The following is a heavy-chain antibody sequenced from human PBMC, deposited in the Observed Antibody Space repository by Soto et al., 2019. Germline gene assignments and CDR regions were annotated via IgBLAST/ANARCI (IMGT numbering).Heavy chain of an antibody. CDR1: GDSVRSGSFY. V-gene: IGHV4-61*03. CDR2: IYYTGRT. CDR3: ARDSTAFVFDY. Sequence: SETLSLTCTVSGDSVRSGSFYWSWIRQPPGKGLEWIGYIYYTGRTSYNPSLKSRVTISIDPSKNHFALNLTSVTAADTAIYYCARDSTAFVFDYWGQGALVT. J-gene: IGHJ4*02. D-gene: IGHD2-2*01.